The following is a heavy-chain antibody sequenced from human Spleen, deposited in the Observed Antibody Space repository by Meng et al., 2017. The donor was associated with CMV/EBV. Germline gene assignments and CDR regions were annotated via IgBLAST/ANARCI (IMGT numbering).Heavy chain of an antibody. J-gene: IGHJ5*02. Sequence: PQGPGPGLVKPSQTLSLTCTVSGGSISSGDYYWSWIRQPPGKGLEWIGYIYYSGSTYYNPSLKSRVTISVDTSKNQFSLKLSSVTAADTAVYYCARRNRVWFGELLSSVWFDPWGQGTLVTVSS. V-gene: IGHV4-30-4*08. CDR1: GGSISSGDYY. D-gene: IGHD3-10*01. CDR2: IYYSGST. CDR3: ARRNRVWFGELLSSVWFDP.